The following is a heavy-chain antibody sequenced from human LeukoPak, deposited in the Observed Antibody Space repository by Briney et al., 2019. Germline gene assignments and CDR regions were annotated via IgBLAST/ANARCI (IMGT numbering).Heavy chain of an antibody. V-gene: IGHV3-23*01. J-gene: IGHJ5*02. CDR1: GFTFSDYW. Sequence: PGGSLRLSCAASGFTFSDYWMSWVRQAPGKGLEWVSAITGGGADSTYYADSVKGRFTISRDKSKNTLYLQMNGLRAEDTAVYYCAKDLPDSRESLTGHWFDPWGQGTLVTVSS. CDR3: AKDLPDSRESLTGHWFDP. D-gene: IGHD3-10*01. CDR2: ITGGGADST.